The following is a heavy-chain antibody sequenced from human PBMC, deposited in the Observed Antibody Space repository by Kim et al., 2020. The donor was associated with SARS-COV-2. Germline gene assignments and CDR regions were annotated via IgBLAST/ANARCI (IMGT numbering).Heavy chain of an antibody. V-gene: IGHV5-51*01. Sequence: GESLKISCKGSGYSFTSYWIGWVRQMPGKGLEWMGIIYPGDSDTRYSPSFQGQVTISADKSISTAYLQWSSLKASDTAMYYCARLGGGSGWYYYYYGMDVWGQGTTVTVSS. D-gene: IGHD6-19*01. CDR3: ARLGGGSGWYYYYYGMDV. J-gene: IGHJ6*02. CDR1: GYSFTSYW. CDR2: IYPGDSDT.